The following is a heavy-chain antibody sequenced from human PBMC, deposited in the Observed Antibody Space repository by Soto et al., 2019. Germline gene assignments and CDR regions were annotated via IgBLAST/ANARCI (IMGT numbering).Heavy chain of an antibody. D-gene: IGHD6-19*01. Sequence: QITLKESGPPLVKPTQTLTLTCTFSGFSLSTSGVGVGWIRQPPGKALEWLALIYWDDDKRYSPSLKSRLTITKDTSKNQVVLTMTNMDPVDTATYYCARKQWLVHFGYWGQGTLVTVSS. V-gene: IGHV2-5*02. CDR1: GFSLSTSGVG. J-gene: IGHJ4*02. CDR3: ARKQWLVHFGY. CDR2: IYWDDDK.